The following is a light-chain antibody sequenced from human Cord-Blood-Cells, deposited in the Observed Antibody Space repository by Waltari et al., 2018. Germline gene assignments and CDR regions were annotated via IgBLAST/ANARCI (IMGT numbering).Light chain of an antibody. J-gene: IGLJ2*01. Sequence: QSALTQPASVSGSPGPSITISCTGTSSYVGGYNSVSWYQQHPGKAPKLMIYEVSNRPSGVSNRFSGSKSGNTASLTISGLQAEDEADYYCSSYTSSSTLVVFGGGTKLTVL. V-gene: IGLV2-14*01. CDR3: SSYTSSSTLVV. CDR2: EVS. CDR1: SSYVGGYNS.